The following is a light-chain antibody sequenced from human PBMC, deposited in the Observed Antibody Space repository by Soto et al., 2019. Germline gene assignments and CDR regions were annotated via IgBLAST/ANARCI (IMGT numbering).Light chain of an antibody. CDR3: QVWDSGSAHVV. V-gene: IGLV3-21*01. J-gene: IGLJ2*01. CDR2: SDT. CDR1: DIGSKG. Sequence: SYELTQPPSVSVAPGKTPSISCGGNDIGSKGVHWYQQKPGQAPVLVIYSDTDLPPVITERFSGSNSANLATLTISRVEAGDEADYYCQVWDSGSAHVVFGGGTKVTVL.